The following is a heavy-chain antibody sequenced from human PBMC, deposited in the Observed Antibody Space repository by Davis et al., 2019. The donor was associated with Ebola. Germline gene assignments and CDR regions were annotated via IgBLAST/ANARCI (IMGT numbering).Heavy chain of an antibody. V-gene: IGHV3-11*01. CDR3: ARGLRITGTTWYYGMDV. J-gene: IGHJ6*02. CDR2: ISSSGSTI. Sequence: GESLKIPCAASGFTFSDYYMSWIRQAPGKGLEWVSYISSSGSTIYYADSVKGRFTISRDNAKNSLYLQMNSLRAEDTAVYYCARGLRITGTTWYYGMDVWGQGTTVTVSS. CDR1: GFTFSDYY. D-gene: IGHD1-20*01.